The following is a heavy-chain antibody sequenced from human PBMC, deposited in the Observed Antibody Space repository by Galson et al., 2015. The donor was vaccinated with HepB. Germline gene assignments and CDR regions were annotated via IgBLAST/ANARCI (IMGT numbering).Heavy chain of an antibody. CDR2: TYYRSKWYN. V-gene: IGHV6-1*01. J-gene: IGHJ3*02. D-gene: IGHD3-22*01. CDR3: ARDWGRWDYYDSSGYLFRPDYAFDI. CDR1: GDSVSSHSAA. Sequence: CAISGDSVSSHSAAWNWIRQSPSRGLEWLGRTYYRSKWYNDYAVSVKSRITINPDTSKNQFSLQLNSVTPEDTAVYYCARDWGRWDYYDSSGYLFRPDYAFDIWGQGTMVTVSS.